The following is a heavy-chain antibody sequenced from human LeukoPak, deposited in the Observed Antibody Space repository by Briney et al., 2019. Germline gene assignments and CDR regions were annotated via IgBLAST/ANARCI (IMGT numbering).Heavy chain of an antibody. V-gene: IGHV3-30*18. J-gene: IGHJ4*02. CDR2: ISYDGSNK. CDR3: AKRLEDY. Sequence: GRSLRLSCAASGFTFSSYGMHWVRQAPGKGLEWVAVISYDGSNKYYADSVKGRFTISRDNSKNTLYLQMNSLRAEDTAVYYCAKRLEDYWGQGTLVTVSS. CDR1: GFTFSSYG.